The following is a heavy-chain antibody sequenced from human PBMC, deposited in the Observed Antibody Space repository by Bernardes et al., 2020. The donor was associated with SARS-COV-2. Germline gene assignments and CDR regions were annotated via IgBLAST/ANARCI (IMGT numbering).Heavy chain of an antibody. CDR1: GFTFNNYA. V-gene: IGHV3-23*01. CDR3: AKGSEGYYYDSRTFQH. J-gene: IGHJ1*01. CDR2: VSGTGGST. Sequence: GGSLRLSCAASGFTFNNYAMSWVRQAPGKGLEWVAAVSGTGGSTYYAASVKGRFSISRDNSKSTLYLQMNSLRAEDTAVYYCAKGSEGYYYDSRTFQHWGQGTLVTVS. D-gene: IGHD3-22*01.